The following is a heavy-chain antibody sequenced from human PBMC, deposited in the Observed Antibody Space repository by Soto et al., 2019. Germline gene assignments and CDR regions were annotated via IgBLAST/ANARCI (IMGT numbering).Heavy chain of an antibody. Sequence: QVQLQESGPGLVKPSETLTLTCTVSGASISRDHWNWIRQPPGKGLEWIGEYSGTTNYNPSLRSRVTIPVDTSNTQIPLKLNSVTAADTAVYFCATYFTGGGGRGYWGQGTLVTVSS. CDR2: YSGTT. D-gene: IGHD3-16*01. J-gene: IGHJ4*02. V-gene: IGHV4-59*08. CDR1: GASISRDH. CDR3: ATYFTGGGGRGY.